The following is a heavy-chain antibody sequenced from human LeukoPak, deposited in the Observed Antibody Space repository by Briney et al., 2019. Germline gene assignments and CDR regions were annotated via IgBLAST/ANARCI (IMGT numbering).Heavy chain of an antibody. V-gene: IGHV4-61*01. CDR1: GGSVSTGTYY. D-gene: IGHD1-26*01. CDR2: VFYSGST. Sequence: SETLSLTCTVSGGSVSTGTYYWSWIRQPPGKGLEWIGYVFYSGSTNYNPSLKSRVTISVDTSRNQFSLKLSSVTAADTAVYYCARDLTVSQWEVGATHYFDYWGQGTLVTVSS. CDR3: ARDLTVSQWEVGATHYFDY. J-gene: IGHJ4*02.